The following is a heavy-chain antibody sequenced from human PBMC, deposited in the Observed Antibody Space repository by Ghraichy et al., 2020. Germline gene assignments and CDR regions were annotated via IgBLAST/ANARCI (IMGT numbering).Heavy chain of an antibody. J-gene: IGHJ4*02. Sequence: SETLSLTCTVAGGSISSNDYYWGWIRQPPGKRLEWIGSLYYSGSFFYNPSLRSRVTLSVATSKNQFSLRLRSVTAADTAVYYCARGKLSMVRLHLDSWGQGTLVTVSS. CDR3: ARGKLSMVRLHLDS. V-gene: IGHV4-39*07. D-gene: IGHD3-10*01. CDR1: GGSISSNDYY. CDR2: LYYSGSF.